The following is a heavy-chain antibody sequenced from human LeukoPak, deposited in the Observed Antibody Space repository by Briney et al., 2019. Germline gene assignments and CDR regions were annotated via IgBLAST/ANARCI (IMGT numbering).Heavy chain of an antibody. V-gene: IGHV3-21*01. CDR1: GFTFSTDS. Sequence: GQSLRLSCAASGFTFSTDSMNWVRQAPGRWREWVSSITTSTTVPHIFYADSVTGRFTISRDNDDNSLFLQMNSLRAEDTAVYYCARALGDQPDYYYGMDVWGQGTTVTVSS. D-gene: IGHD2-2*01. CDR3: ARALGDQPDYYYGMDV. J-gene: IGHJ6*02. CDR2: ITTSTTVPHI.